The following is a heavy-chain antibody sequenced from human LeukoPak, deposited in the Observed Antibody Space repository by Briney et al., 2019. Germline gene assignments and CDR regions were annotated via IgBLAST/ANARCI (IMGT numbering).Heavy chain of an antibody. D-gene: IGHD6-19*01. CDR2: ISGSGGST. V-gene: IGHV3-23*01. J-gene: IGHJ5*02. CDR3: AKGIAVAGSGYDS. Sequence: PGGSLRLSCAASGFTFSSYAMSWVRQAPGKGLEWVSAISGSGGSTYYADSVKGRFTISRDNSKNTLSLQMNSLRAEDTAVYYCAKGIAVAGSGYDSWGQGTLVTVSS. CDR1: GFTFSSYA.